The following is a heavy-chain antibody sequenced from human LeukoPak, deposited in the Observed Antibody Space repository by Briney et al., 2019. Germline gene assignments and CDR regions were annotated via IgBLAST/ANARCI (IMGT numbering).Heavy chain of an antibody. D-gene: IGHD4-17*01. V-gene: IGHV4-4*07. J-gene: IGHJ5*02. CDR2: IYTSGST. CDR1: GGSISSYY. Sequence: SETLSLTCTVSGGSISSYYRSWIRQPAGKGLEWIGRIYTSGSTNYNPSPKSRVTMSVDTSKNQFSLKLSSVTAADTAVYYCARRYGDYSGNWFDPWGQGTLVTVSS. CDR3: ARRYGDYSGNWFDP.